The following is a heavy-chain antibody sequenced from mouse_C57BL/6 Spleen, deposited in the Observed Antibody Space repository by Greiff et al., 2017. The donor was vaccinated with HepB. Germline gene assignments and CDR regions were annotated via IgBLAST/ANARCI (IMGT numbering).Heavy chain of an antibody. CDR3: ARGGSYFDC. J-gene: IGHJ2*01. D-gene: IGHD3-1*01. V-gene: IGHV1-76*01. Sequence: QVQLQQSGAELVRPGASVKLSCKASGYTFTDYYINWVKQRPGQGLEWIARIYPGSGNTYYNEKFKGKATLTAEKSSSTAYMQLSSLTSEDSAVYFCARGGSYFDCWGQGTTLTVSS. CDR2: IYPGSGNT. CDR1: GYTFTDYY.